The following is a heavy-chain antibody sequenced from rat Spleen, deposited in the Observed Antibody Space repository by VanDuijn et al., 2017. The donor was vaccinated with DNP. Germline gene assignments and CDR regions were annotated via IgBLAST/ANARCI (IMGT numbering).Heavy chain of an antibody. Sequence: QVQLKESGPGLVQPSQTLSLTCTVSGFSLTSYNVHWVRQPPGKGLEWMGVIWSGGNTDYNSALKSRLSISRDTSKSQVFLKMNSVQTEDTAMYFCARSEGYWGQGVMVTVSS. V-gene: IGHV2S13*01. CDR2: IWSGGNT. CDR3: ARSEGY. J-gene: IGHJ2*01. CDR1: GFSLTSYN.